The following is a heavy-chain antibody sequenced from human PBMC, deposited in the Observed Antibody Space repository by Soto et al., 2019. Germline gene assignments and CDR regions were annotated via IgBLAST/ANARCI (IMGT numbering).Heavy chain of an antibody. CDR2: IIPIFGTA. CDR3: ARDRWYYYDSSGYLRGGMDV. CDR1: GGTFSSYA. V-gene: IGHV1-69*06. J-gene: IGHJ6*02. D-gene: IGHD3-22*01. Sequence: QVQLVQSGAEVKKPGSSMKVSCKASGGTFSSYAISWVRQAPGQGLEWMGGIIPIFGTANYAQTFQGRVTITADKSTSTAYMELSSLRSEDTAVYYCARDRWYYYDSSGYLRGGMDVWGQGTTVTVSS.